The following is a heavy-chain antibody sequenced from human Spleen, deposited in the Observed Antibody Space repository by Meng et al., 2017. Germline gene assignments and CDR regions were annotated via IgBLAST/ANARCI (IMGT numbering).Heavy chain of an antibody. CDR3: TRDLDSSGWYDYGMDV. CDR1: GFTFGDYA. D-gene: IGHD6-19*01. Sequence: GESLKISCTASGFTFGDYAMSWVRQAPGKGLEWVGFIRSKAYGETTEYAASVKGRFTISRDDSKSIAYLQMNSLKTEDTAVYYCTRDLDSSGWYDYGMDVWGQGTTVTVSS. V-gene: IGHV3-49*04. J-gene: IGHJ6*02. CDR2: IRSKAYGETT.